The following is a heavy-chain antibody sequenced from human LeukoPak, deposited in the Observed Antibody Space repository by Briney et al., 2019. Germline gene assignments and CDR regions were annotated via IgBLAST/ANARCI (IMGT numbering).Heavy chain of an antibody. J-gene: IGHJ4*02. CDR2: IWYDGSNK. D-gene: IGHD6-13*01. Sequence: GGSLRLSCAASGFTISSYWMHWVRQAPGKGLEWVAVIWYDGSNKYYADSVKGRFTISRDNSKNTLYLQMNSLRAEDTAVYYCARDQAAGHFDYWGQGTLVTVSS. V-gene: IGHV3-33*08. CDR1: GFTISSYW. CDR3: ARDQAAGHFDY.